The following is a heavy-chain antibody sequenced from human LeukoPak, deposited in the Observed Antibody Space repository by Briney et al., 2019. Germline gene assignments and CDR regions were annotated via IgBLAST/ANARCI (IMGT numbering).Heavy chain of an antibody. CDR1: GGTFSSYA. V-gene: IGHV1-69*04. Sequence: GASVKVSCKASGGTFSSYAISWVRQAPGQGLEWMGRIIPILGIANYAQKFQGRVTITADKSMSTAYMELSSLRSEDTAVYYCARDHGFDYYDSSGYTHWGQGTLVTVSS. J-gene: IGHJ4*02. D-gene: IGHD3-22*01. CDR2: IIPILGIA. CDR3: ARDHGFDYYDSSGYTH.